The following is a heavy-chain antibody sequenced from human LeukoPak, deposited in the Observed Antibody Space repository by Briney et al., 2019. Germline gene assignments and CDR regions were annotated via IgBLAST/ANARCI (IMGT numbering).Heavy chain of an antibody. V-gene: IGHV3-30*02. J-gene: IGHJ6*03. CDR2: IRYDGSNK. CDR3: ARGNLNWNYVGYYYYMDV. CDR1: GFTFSSYG. D-gene: IGHD1-7*01. Sequence: PGGSLRLSCAASGFTFSSYGMHWFRKPPGKGLEWVAFIRYDGSNKYYADSVKGRFTISRDNSKNTLYLQMNSLRAEDTAVYYCARGNLNWNYVGYYYYMDVWGKRTTVTVSS.